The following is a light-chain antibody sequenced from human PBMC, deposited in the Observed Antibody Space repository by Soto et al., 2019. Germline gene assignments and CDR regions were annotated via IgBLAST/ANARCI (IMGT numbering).Light chain of an antibody. CDR3: SSYAGSNIPVV. V-gene: IGLV2-8*01. CDR2: EVT. Sequence: GTSSDVGGYNYVSWYQQHPGKAPKLMIYEVTKRPSGVPDRFSGSKSGNTASLTVSGLQAEDEADYYCSSYAGSNIPVVFGGGTKVTVL. J-gene: IGLJ2*01. CDR1: SSDVGGYNY.